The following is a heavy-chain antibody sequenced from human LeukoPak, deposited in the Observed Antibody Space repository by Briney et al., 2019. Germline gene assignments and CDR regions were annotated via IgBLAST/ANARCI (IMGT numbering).Heavy chain of an antibody. Sequence: ASVKVSCKASGYTFTSYGISWVRQAPGQGLEWMGWISAYNGNTNYAQKLQGRVTMTTDTSTSTAYMELRSLRSDDTAVYYCARDSKVLLWFGEHGYWGQGTLVTASS. V-gene: IGHV1-18*01. J-gene: IGHJ4*02. CDR1: GYTFTSYG. D-gene: IGHD3-10*01. CDR3: ARDSKVLLWFGEHGY. CDR2: ISAYNGNT.